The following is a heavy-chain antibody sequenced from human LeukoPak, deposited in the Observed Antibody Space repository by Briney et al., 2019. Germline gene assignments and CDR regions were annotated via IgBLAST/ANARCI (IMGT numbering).Heavy chain of an antibody. CDR2: ISNTGRST. CDR1: GFTFNNYA. V-gene: IGHV3-23*01. J-gene: IGHJ4*02. D-gene: IGHD2/OR15-2a*01. Sequence: GGSLRLSCAASGFTFNNYAMNWVRQAPGKGLEWVSAISNTGRSTYYADSVKGRFTISRDNSKNTVFLQINSLRAEDTAVYYCAKGIEYNNSWTFDYWGQGTLVTVSS. CDR3: AKGIEYNNSWTFDY.